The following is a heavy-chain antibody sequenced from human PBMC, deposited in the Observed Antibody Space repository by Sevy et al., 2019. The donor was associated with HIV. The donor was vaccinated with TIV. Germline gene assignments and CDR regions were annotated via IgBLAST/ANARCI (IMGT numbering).Heavy chain of an antibody. CDR1: GFTFSSYY. CDR2: INHDGSKK. Sequence: GGSLRLSCAASGFTFSSYYMTWGRQAPGKGLEWVYNINHDGSKKDYVDSVKGRFTISRDNAKNSVYLQMNSLRADDTAVYYCAREIAAACSYWGQGTLVTVSS. D-gene: IGHD6-25*01. J-gene: IGHJ4*02. CDR3: AREIAAACSY. V-gene: IGHV3-7*01.